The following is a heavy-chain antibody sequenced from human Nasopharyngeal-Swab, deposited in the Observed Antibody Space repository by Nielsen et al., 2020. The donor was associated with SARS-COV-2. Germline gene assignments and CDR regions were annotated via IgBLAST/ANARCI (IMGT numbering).Heavy chain of an antibody. CDR1: GGSFSGYY. V-gene: IGHV4-34*01. CDR2: INHSGST. D-gene: IGHD3-22*01. J-gene: IGHJ4*02. CDR3: ARYPKRNYYDSSGSGYFDY. Sequence: SETLSLTCAVYGGSFSGYYWSWIRRPPGKGLEWIGEINHSGSTNYNPSLKSRVTISVDTSKNQFSLKLSSVTAADTAVYYCARYPKRNYYDSSGSGYFDYWGQGTLVTVSS.